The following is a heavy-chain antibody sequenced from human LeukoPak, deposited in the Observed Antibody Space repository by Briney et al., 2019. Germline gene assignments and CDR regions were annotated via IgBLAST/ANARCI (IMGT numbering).Heavy chain of an antibody. D-gene: IGHD3-10*01. J-gene: IGHJ4*02. CDR1: GYSFTSYW. CDR2: IYPGDSDT. V-gene: IGHV5-51*01. CDR3: ARLRWPRGGRSSFDY. Sequence: HGESLKISCKGSGYSFTSYWIGWVRQMPGKGLEWMGIIYPGDSDTIYSPSFQGQVTISADESITTAYLQWSSLKASDTAMYYCARLRWPRGGRSSFDYWGQGALVTVSS.